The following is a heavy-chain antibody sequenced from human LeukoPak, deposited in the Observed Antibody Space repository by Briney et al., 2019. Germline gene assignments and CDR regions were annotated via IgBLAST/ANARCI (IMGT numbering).Heavy chain of an antibody. CDR1: GFTFSNSW. CDR2: IKYDGSST. CDR3: ARGGPYSSSSLDY. V-gene: IGHV3-74*01. D-gene: IGHD6-6*01. J-gene: IGHJ4*02. Sequence: GGSLRLSCAASGFTFSNSWMYWVRQTPDKGLVWVSRIKYDGSSTVYADSVKGRFTISRDNAKNTLELQMNSLRAEDTAVYYCARGGPYSSSSLDYWGQGTLVTVSS.